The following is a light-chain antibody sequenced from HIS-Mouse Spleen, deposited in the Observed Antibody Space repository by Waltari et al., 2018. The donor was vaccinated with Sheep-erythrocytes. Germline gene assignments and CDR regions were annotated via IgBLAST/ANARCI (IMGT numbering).Light chain of an antibody. CDR3: CSYAGSYNHV. CDR2: DVS. Sequence: QSALTQPRSVSGSPGQSVTISCTGTSSAVGGYNYASWYQQHPGKAPTLMIYDVSKRPSGVPDRFSGSKSGNTASLTISGLQAEDEADYYCCSYAGSYNHVFATGTKVTVL. J-gene: IGLJ1*01. CDR1: SSAVGGYNY. V-gene: IGLV2-11*01.